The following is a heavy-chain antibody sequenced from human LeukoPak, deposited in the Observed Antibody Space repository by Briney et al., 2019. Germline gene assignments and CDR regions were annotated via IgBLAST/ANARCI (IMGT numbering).Heavy chain of an antibody. CDR3: ARHLASDDAFDI. V-gene: IGHV4-39*01. J-gene: IGHJ3*02. CDR2: IYYSGST. Sequence: SETLSLTCTVSGGSISSSSYYWGWIRQPPGKGLEWIVSIYYSGSTYYNPSRKSRVTISVNTSKNQFSLKLSSVTAADTAVYYCARHLASDDAFDIWGQGTMVTVSS. CDR1: GGSISSSSYY.